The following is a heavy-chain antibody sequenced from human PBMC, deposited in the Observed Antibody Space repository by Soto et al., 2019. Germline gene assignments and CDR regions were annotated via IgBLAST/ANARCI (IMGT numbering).Heavy chain of an antibody. Sequence: QVQQVESGGGVVQPGRSLRLSCAASGFTFSSYGMHWVRQAPGKGLEWVAVIWYDGSNKYYADSVKGRFTISRDNSKNTLYLQMNSLRAEDTAVYYCARAAGEAYGDYWGQGTLVTVSS. CDR1: GFTFSSYG. CDR3: ARAAGEAYGDY. J-gene: IGHJ4*02. V-gene: IGHV3-33*01. D-gene: IGHD2-21*01. CDR2: IWYDGSNK.